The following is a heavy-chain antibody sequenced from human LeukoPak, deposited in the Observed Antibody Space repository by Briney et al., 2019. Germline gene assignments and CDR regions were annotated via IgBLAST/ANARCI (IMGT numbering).Heavy chain of an antibody. CDR3: ARDGQALERRSWFDP. CDR2: IIPIFGTA. V-gene: IGHV1-69*13. J-gene: IGHJ5*02. CDR1: GGTFSSYA. D-gene: IGHD1-1*01. Sequence: SVKVSCKASGGTFSSYAISWVRQAPGQGLEWMGGIIPIFGTANYAQKFQGRVTITADESTSTAYMELSSLKSEDTAVYYCARDGQALERRSWFDPWGQGTLVTVSS.